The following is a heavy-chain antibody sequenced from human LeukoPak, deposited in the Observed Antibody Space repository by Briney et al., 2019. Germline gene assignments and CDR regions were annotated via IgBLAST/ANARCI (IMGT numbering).Heavy chain of an antibody. Sequence: GGSLRLSCTASGFTFGDYAMSWARQAPGKGLEWVGFIRSKAYGGTTEYAASVKGRFTISRDDSKSIAYLQMNSLKTEDTAVYYCTSLIVGATASPPWGQGTLVTVSS. CDR3: TSLIVGATASPP. V-gene: IGHV3-49*04. CDR1: GFTFGDYA. J-gene: IGHJ5*02. D-gene: IGHD1-26*01. CDR2: IRSKAYGGTT.